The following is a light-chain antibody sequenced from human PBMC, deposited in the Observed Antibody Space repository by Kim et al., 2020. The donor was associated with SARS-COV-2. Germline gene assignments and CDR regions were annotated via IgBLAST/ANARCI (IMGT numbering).Light chain of an antibody. Sequence: DIQMTQSPSSLSASVGERVTITCRASQGISTYLNWYQHQPGKPPQLLIFAASNLHTGVPSRFSGSGSGTDFTLTISSLQPEDFATYHCQQSYRTPWTFGQGTKVDIK. CDR1: QGISTY. CDR3: QQSYRTPWT. CDR2: AAS. J-gene: IGKJ1*01. V-gene: IGKV1-39*01.